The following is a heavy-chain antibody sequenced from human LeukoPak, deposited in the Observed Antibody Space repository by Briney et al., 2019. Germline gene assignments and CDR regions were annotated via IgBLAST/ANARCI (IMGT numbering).Heavy chain of an antibody. CDR1: GGSISSSNW. CDR3: ARLDCNGGTCPYYFDY. CDR2: IFHSGST. V-gene: IGHV4-4*02. D-gene: IGHD2-15*01. J-gene: IGHJ4*02. Sequence: PSETLSLTCAVSGGSISSSNWWSWVRQPPGKGLEWIGEIFHSGSTNYNPSLKSRVTISIDKSKNQFSLKLNSVTAADTAVYYCARLDCNGGTCPYYFDYWGQGTLVTVSS.